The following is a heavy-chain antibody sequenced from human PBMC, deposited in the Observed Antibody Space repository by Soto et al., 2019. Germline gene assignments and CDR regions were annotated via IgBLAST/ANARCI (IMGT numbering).Heavy chain of an antibody. CDR1: GFTFSSYA. D-gene: IGHD5-12*01. CDR2: ISRLGGST. Sequence: PGGSLRLSCAASGFTFSSYAMGWVRQAPGKGLEWVSAISRLGGSTYHADSVKGRFTISRDNSKNTLYLQMNSLRAEDTAVYYCAKEPDRDGYIPDAFDIWGQGTMVTVSS. J-gene: IGHJ3*02. CDR3: AKEPDRDGYIPDAFDI. V-gene: IGHV3-23*01.